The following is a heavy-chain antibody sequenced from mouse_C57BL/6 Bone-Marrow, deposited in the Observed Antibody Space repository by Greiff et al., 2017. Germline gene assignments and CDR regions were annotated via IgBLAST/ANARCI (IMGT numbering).Heavy chain of an antibody. Sequence: VQLQQSGAELVKPGASVTLSCKASGYTFTDYEMHWVKQTPVHGLEWIGAIDPDTGGTAYNQKFKGKAILTADKSSSTAYMELRSLTSEDSAVYYCTRPPVYSNYRYYCDYGGQGTTLTVSS. CDR1: GYTFTDYE. CDR2: IDPDTGGT. J-gene: IGHJ2*01. CDR3: TRPPVYSNYRYYCDY. D-gene: IGHD2-5*01. V-gene: IGHV1-15*01.